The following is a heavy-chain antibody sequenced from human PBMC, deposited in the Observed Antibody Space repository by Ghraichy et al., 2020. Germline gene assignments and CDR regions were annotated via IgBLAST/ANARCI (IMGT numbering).Heavy chain of an antibody. D-gene: IGHD6-25*01. CDR2: ISSSGSTI. V-gene: IGHV3-11*01. CDR3: AREVRIAPDYYYYGMDV. CDR1: GFTFSDYY. J-gene: IGHJ6*02. Sequence: GESLRLSCAASGFTFSDYYMSWIRQAPGKGLEWVSYISSSGSTIYYADSVKGRFTISRDNAKNSLYLQMNSLRAEDTAVYYCAREVRIAPDYYYYGMDVWGQGTTVTVSS.